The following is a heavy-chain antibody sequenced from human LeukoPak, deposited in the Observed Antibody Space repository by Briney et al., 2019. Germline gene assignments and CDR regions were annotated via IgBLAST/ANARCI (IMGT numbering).Heavy chain of an antibody. Sequence: GESLKISCKGSGYSFTSYWIGWVRQMPGKGLEWMGIIYPDDSDTKYSPAFQGQVTISADKSINTAYLRWTSLKASDTAMYYCATLLGSGTFYPADYFDYWGQGTLVTVSS. CDR2: IYPDDSDT. CDR3: ATLLGSGTFYPADYFDY. CDR1: GYSFTSYW. D-gene: IGHD3-10*01. V-gene: IGHV5-51*01. J-gene: IGHJ4*02.